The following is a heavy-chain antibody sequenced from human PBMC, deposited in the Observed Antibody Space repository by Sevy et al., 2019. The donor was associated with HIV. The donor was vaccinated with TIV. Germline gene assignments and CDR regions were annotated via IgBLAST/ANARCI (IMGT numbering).Heavy chain of an antibody. CDR2: ISSSTI. V-gene: IGHV3-48*01. CDR1: GFTFSIYS. CDR3: ARLSGYSSSWSYFDY. D-gene: IGHD6-13*01. Sequence: GGSLRLSCAASGFTFSIYSMNWVRQAPGKGLEWVSYISSSTIYYADAVKGRFTISRDNAKNSLYLQMNSLRAEDTAVYYCARLSGYSSSWSYFDYWGQGTLVTVSS. J-gene: IGHJ4*02.